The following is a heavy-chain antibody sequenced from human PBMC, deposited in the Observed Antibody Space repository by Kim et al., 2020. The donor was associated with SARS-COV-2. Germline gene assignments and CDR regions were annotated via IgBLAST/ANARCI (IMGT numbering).Heavy chain of an antibody. Sequence: ADSSKGRCTTSRDNSKNTLYLQMNSLRAEDTAVDDCATDRVPSYYYGMDVWGQGTTVTVSS. D-gene: IGHD2-2*01. V-gene: IGHV3-23*01. J-gene: IGHJ6*02. CDR3: ATDRVPSYYYGMDV.